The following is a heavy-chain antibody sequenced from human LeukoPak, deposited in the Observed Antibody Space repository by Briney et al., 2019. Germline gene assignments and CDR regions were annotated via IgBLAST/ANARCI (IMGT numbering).Heavy chain of an antibody. Sequence: PSETLSLTCTVSGGSISSYYWSWIRQPPGKGLEWIGYIYYSGSTNYNPSLKSRVTISVDTSKNQFSLKLSSVTAADTAVYYCARVGGGAAAGTNYFDYWGQGTLVTVSS. V-gene: IGHV4-59*08. CDR3: ARVGGGAAAGTNYFDY. CDR2: IYYSGST. D-gene: IGHD6-13*01. CDR1: GGSISSYY. J-gene: IGHJ4*02.